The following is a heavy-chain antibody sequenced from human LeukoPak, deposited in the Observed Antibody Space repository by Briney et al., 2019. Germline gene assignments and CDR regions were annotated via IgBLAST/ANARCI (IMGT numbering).Heavy chain of an antibody. CDR1: GFTFSNAW. Sequence: GGSLRLSCAASGFTFSNAWMSWVRQAPGKGLEWVGRIKSKTDGGTTDYAAPGKGRFTISRDDSKNTLYLQMNSLKTEDTAVYYCTTVDTMVRGVSPFWGQGTLVTVSS. CDR2: IKSKTDGGTT. CDR3: TTVDTMVRGVSPF. V-gene: IGHV3-15*01. D-gene: IGHD3-10*01. J-gene: IGHJ4*02.